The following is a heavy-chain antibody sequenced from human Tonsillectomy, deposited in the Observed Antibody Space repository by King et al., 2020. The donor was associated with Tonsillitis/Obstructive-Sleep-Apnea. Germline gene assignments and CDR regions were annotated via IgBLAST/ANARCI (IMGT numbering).Heavy chain of an antibody. CDR1: GITVNNAW. Sequence: VQLVESGGGLVRPGGSLRLSCAASGITVNNAWMSWVRQAPGKGLEWIGRIKSITDGGTSEYAAPVKDTVSISRDDSKNTLYLQMNSLKTEDTAVYYCTTDRWLEGCDYWGQGTLAT. CDR2: IKSITDGGTS. J-gene: IGHJ4*02. V-gene: IGHV3-15*01. CDR3: TTDRWLEGCDY. D-gene: IGHD5-12*01.